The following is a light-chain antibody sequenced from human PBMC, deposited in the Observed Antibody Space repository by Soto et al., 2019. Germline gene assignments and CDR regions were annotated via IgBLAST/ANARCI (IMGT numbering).Light chain of an antibody. J-gene: IGKJ2*01. CDR2: GAS. CDR1: QSISSE. Sequence: EIVMTQSPSTLSLSPGDIATLSCRASQSISSELAWYQQKPGQPPRLLIYGASTRATGVPARFTGSGSGSDFTLTISGLQSEDFAVYYCQQRHNPPLTFGQGTSLEI. V-gene: IGKV3-15*01. CDR3: QQRHNPPLT.